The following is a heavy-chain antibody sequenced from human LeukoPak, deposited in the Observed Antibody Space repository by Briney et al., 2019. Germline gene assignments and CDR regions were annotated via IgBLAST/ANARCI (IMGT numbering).Heavy chain of an antibody. J-gene: IGHJ4*02. V-gene: IGHV7-4-1*02. CDR2: INTNTGNP. D-gene: IGHD3-22*01. CDR3: ARVHGSTYYYDSSGYYSDY. CDR1: GYTFTSYA. Sequence: ASVKVSCKASGYTFTSYAMNWARQAPGQGLEWMGWINTNTGNPTYAQGFTGRFVFSLDTSVSTAYLQISSLKAEDTAVYYCARVHGSTYYYDSSGYYSDYWGQGTLVTVSS.